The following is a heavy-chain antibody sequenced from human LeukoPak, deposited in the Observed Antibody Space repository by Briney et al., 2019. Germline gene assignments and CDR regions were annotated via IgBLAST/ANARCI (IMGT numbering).Heavy chain of an antibody. CDR2: ISDSGNT. D-gene: IGHD2-21*01. V-gene: IGHV3-23*01. J-gene: IGHJ4*02. CDR1: GFTLSSYA. Sequence: GGSLRLSCAASGFTLSSYAMSWVRQAPGKGLECVSAISDSGNTYHADSVKGRFTISRDSSKNTLFLQMNRLRPEDAAVYYCAKAPVTTCRGAYCYPFDYWGQGTLVTVSS. CDR3: AKAPVTTCRGAYCYPFDY.